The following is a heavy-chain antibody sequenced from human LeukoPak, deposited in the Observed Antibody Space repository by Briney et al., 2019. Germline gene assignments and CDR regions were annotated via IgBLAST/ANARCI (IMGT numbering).Heavy chain of an antibody. V-gene: IGHV3-23*01. CDR1: GFTFSGFA. D-gene: IGHD3-16*01. CDR2: ISRSGEST. J-gene: IGHJ4*02. CDR3: AKDYAVGSIDY. Sequence: GGSLRPSCAASGFTFSGFAMSWIRQAPGKGLEWVSSISRSGESTFYADSVRGRFTISRDNSKNTVSLQMESLRAEDTALYYCAKDYAVGSIDYRGQGTLVTVSS.